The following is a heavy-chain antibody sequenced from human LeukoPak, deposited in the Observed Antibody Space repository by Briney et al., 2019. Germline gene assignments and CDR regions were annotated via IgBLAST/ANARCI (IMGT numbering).Heavy chain of an antibody. Sequence: GRSLRLSCAASGFTFDDYAMYWVRQAPEKGLEWVSGISWNSGSIGYADSVKGRFTISRDNAKNSLYLQMNSLRAEDTALYYCAKDQQIWGAFDIWGQGTMVTVSS. CDR3: AKDQQIWGAFDI. D-gene: IGHD3-16*01. V-gene: IGHV3-9*01. CDR2: ISWNSGSI. J-gene: IGHJ3*02. CDR1: GFTFDDYA.